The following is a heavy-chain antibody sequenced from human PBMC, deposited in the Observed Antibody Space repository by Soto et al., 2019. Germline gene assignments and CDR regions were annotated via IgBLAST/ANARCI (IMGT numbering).Heavy chain of an antibody. J-gene: IGHJ6*02. CDR3: AKDRRYSSGYYSFDYYYAMDV. CDR2: ISYDGSNK. D-gene: IGHD3-22*01. Sequence: PGGSLRLSCAASGFTFSSYGMHWVRQAPGKGLEWVAVISYDGSNKYYADSVKGRFTISRDNSKNTLYLQMNSLRAEDTAVYYCAKDRRYSSGYYSFDYYYAMDVWGQGTTVTVSS. CDR1: GFTFSSYG. V-gene: IGHV3-30*18.